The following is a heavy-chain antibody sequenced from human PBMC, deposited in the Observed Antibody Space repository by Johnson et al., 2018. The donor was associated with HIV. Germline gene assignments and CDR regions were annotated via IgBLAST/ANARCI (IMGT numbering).Heavy chain of an antibody. V-gene: IGHV3-30-3*02. J-gene: IGHJ3*02. CDR1: GFTFSSYA. CDR2: MSYDGTNQYFGSNK. CDR3: AKSPGNDYGGNSGAFDI. D-gene: IGHD4-23*01. Sequence: QVQLVESGGGVVQPGKSLRLSCAASGFTFSSYAMHWVRQAPGKGLEWVAVMSYDGTNQYFGSNKHYADSVKGRFSISRDNAKNSLYLQMNSLRAEDTALYYCAKSPGNDYGGNSGAFDIWGQGTMVTVSS.